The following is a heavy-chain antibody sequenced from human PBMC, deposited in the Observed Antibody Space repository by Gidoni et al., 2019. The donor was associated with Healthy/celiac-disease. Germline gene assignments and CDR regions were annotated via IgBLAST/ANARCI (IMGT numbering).Heavy chain of an antibody. CDR2: ISGSGGST. CDR3: AKDRPYYDTTVGELDY. J-gene: IGHJ4*02. V-gene: IGHV3-23*01. Sequence: EVQLLESGGGLVQPGGSLRLSCAASGFPFSSYAMSWVRQAPGKGLEWVSAISGSGGSTYYADSVKGRFTISRDNSKNTLYLQMNSLRAEDTAVYYCAKDRPYYDTTVGELDYWGQGTLVTVSS. D-gene: IGHD3-22*01. CDR1: GFPFSSYA.